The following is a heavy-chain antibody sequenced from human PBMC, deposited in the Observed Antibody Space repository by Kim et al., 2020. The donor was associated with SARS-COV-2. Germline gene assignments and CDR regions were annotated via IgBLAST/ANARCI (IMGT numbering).Heavy chain of an antibody. J-gene: IGHJ5*02. V-gene: IGHV4-59*01. CDR3: ARVGGYSYGYYNWFDP. D-gene: IGHD5-18*01. Sequence: SLKSRVTISVVTSKNQFSLKLSSVPAADTAVYYCARVGGYSYGYYNWFDPWGQGTLVTVSS.